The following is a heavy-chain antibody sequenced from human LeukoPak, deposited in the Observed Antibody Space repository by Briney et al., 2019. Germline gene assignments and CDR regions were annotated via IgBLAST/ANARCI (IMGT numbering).Heavy chain of an antibody. V-gene: IGHV3-30*04. CDR2: ISYDGSNK. Sequence: AGGSLRLSCAASGFTFSNYAMHWVRPAPGKGLEWVAVISYDGSNKYYADSVKGRFTISRDNSQNTLYLQMNSLRPDDTAVYYCARGSAVRWSHPSYFDYWGRGTLVTVSS. CDR3: ARGSAVRWSHPSYFDY. J-gene: IGHJ4*02. D-gene: IGHD4-23*01. CDR1: GFTFSNYA.